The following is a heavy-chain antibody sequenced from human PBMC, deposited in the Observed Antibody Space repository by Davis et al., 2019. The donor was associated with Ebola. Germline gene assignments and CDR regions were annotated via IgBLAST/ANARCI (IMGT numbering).Heavy chain of an antibody. D-gene: IGHD6-19*01. CDR3: ARLMDTYGWYSDL. CDR2: SKSKTSGGTA. V-gene: IGHV3-15*01. Sequence: PGGSLRLSCAASGFTFSNAWMTWVRQAPGKGLEWVGRSKSKTSGGTADYAAPVKGRFTISRDDSRGTFFLQMNSLRDEDTAVYHCARLMDTYGWYSDLWGQGTLVTVSS. J-gene: IGHJ5*02. CDR1: GFTFSNAW.